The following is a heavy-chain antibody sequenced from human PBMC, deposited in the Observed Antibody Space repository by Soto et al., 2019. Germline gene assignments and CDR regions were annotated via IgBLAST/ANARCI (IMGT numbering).Heavy chain of an antibody. J-gene: IGHJ4*02. V-gene: IGHV4-34*01. CDR2: INHSGST. Sequence: LSLTCAVYGGSFSGYYWSWIRQPPGKGLEWIGEINHSGSTNYNPSLKSRVTISVDTSKNQFSLKLSSVTAADTAVYYCARGVPNQPAIVVVTALFDYWGQGTLVTVSS. CDR3: ARGVPNQPAIVVVTALFDY. D-gene: IGHD2-21*02. CDR1: GGSFSGYY.